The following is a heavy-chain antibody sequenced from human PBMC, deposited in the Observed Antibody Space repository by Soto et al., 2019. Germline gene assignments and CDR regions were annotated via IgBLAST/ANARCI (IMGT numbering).Heavy chain of an antibody. V-gene: IGHV3-7*05. CDR3: ARDGSTSWYSYDYHGMDV. Sequence: EVQLVESGGGLVQPGGSLRLSCAASGFTFRTYWLSWVRQVPGKGLEWVANINLDGSEKNYVDSVKGRFTISRDNGRNSLYLQMSSLRADDTALYCCARDGSTSWYSYDYHGMDVWGQGTTVTVSS. CDR2: INLDGSEK. J-gene: IGHJ6*02. CDR1: GFTFRTYW. D-gene: IGHD5-18*01.